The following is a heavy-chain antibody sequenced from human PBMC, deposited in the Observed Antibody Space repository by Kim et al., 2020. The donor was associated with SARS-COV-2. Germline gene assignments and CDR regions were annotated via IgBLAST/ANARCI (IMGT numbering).Heavy chain of an antibody. V-gene: IGHV3-13*04. D-gene: IGHD6-19*01. CDR1: GFTFSSYD. CDR2: IGTAGDT. Sequence: GGSLRLSCAASGFTFSSYDMHWVRQATGKGLEWVSAIGTAGDTYYPGSVKGRFTISRENAKNSLYLQMNSLRAGDTAVYYCARVSSGWYGGYYFDYWGQGTLVTVSS. CDR3: ARVSSGWYGGYYFDY. J-gene: IGHJ4*02.